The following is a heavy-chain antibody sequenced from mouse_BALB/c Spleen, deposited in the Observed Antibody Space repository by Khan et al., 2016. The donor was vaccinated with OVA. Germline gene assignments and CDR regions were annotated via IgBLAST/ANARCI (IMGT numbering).Heavy chain of an antibody. J-gene: IGHJ3*01. V-gene: IGHV1-54*01. CDR2: INPGSGTT. Sequence: QVQLQQSGAELVRPGTSVKVSCKASGYSFTDYLIDWVNQRPGQGLEWIGVINPGSGTTNYNEKFTGKATLTADNSSSTAYMQLSSLTSDDSAGYCCARGGYGSLAYWGQGTLVTVSP. D-gene: IGHD1-1*02. CDR1: GYSFTDYL. CDR3: ARGGYGSLAY.